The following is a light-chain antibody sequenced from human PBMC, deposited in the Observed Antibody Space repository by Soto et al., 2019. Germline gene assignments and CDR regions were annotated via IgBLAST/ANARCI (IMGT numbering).Light chain of an antibody. J-gene: IGLJ1*01. Sequence: QSALTQPASVSGSPGQSITISCTGTSSDVGGYNYVSWYQQHPGKAPKLMSYDVSTRPSGVSNRFSGSKSGNTASLTISGLLAEDEADYYCSSYTSSSTLVFGTGTKVTVL. V-gene: IGLV2-14*01. CDR3: SSYTSSSTLV. CDR1: SSDVGGYNY. CDR2: DVS.